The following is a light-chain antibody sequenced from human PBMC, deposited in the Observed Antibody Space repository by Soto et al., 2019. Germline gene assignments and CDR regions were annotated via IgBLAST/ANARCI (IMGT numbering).Light chain of an antibody. CDR3: QQYNKWPRT. J-gene: IGKJ1*01. CDR1: QSVSRD. V-gene: IGKV3-15*01. Sequence: EIVMTQSPATLSVSPGDRATLSCRASQSVSRDLAWYQHKPGQAPKFLIYGTSTRAADTPARFSGSGSETEFTLTISSLQSEDFAVYYCQQYNKWPRTFGQGTKVEVK. CDR2: GTS.